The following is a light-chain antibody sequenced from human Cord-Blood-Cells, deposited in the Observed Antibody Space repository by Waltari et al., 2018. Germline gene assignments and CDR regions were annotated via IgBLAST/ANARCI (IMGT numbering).Light chain of an antibody. V-gene: IGKV3-20*01. CDR3: QQYRSSTWVLT. Sequence: EIVLTQSPGTLSLSPGERATLSCRASQSVSSSYLAWYQQKPGQAPRLLIYGASSRATGIPIPVRCSGSGTDFTLTISSLRPEDYAVYYYQQYRSSTWVLTFGPGTRVDIK. CDR1: QSVSSSY. J-gene: IGKJ3*01. CDR2: GAS.